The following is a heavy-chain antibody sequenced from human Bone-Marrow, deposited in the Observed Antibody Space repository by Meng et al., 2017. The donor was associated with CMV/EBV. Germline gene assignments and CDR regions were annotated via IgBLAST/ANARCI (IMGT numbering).Heavy chain of an antibody. CDR1: GGSISSGTSY. V-gene: IGHV4-30-4*08. J-gene: IGHJ4*02. CDR3: ASMLTGDPLRDY. Sequence: PSPILSLTATVSGGSISSGTSYWSWIRQPPGKGLEWIGYIYYSGSTYYNPSLKSRVTISVDTSKNQFSLKLSSVTAADTAVYYCASMLTGDPLRDYWGQGTLVTVSS. D-gene: IGHD7-27*01. CDR2: IYYSGST.